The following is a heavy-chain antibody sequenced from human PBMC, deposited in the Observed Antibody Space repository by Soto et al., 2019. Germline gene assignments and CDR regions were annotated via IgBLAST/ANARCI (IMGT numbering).Heavy chain of an antibody. CDR1: GFTFSSYS. J-gene: IGHJ3*02. CDR3: ARDPYSSGLNDAFDI. Sequence: PGGSLRLSCAASGFTFSSYSMNWVRQAPGKGLEWVSSISSSSSYIYYADSVKGRFTISRDNAKNSLYLQMNSLRAEDTAVYYCARDPYSSGLNDAFDIWGQGTVVTVSS. CDR2: ISSSSSYI. V-gene: IGHV3-21*01. D-gene: IGHD6-19*01.